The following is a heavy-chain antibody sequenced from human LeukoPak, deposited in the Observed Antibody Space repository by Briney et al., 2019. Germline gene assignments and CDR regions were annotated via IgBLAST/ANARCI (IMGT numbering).Heavy chain of an antibody. V-gene: IGHV3-9*01. Sequence: GRSLRLSCAASGFTFDDYAMHWVRQAPGKGLEWVSGISWNSGSIGYADSVKGRFTISRDNAKNSLYLQMNSLRAEDTALYYCARESTALLRVGATTHFDFWGQGTLVTVSS. CDR3: ARESTALLRVGATTHFDF. D-gene: IGHD1-26*01. CDR1: GFTFDDYA. J-gene: IGHJ4*02. CDR2: ISWNSGSI.